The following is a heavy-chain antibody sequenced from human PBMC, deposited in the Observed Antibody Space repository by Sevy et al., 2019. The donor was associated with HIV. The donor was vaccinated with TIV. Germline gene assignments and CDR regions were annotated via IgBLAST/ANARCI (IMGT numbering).Heavy chain of an antibody. V-gene: IGHV3-7*01. CDR3: AREQQVSMLVVSGGLYFDF. CDR2: IKQDMSEK. Sequence: GGSLRLSCAASGFTFSSYWMTWVRQAPGKGLEWVANIKQDMSEKYYADSVKGRFTISRDNARNSLYLQMESLRAEDTAVYYCAREQQVSMLVVSGGLYFDFWGQGTLVTVSS. D-gene: IGHD2-8*01. CDR1: GFTFSSYW. J-gene: IGHJ4*02.